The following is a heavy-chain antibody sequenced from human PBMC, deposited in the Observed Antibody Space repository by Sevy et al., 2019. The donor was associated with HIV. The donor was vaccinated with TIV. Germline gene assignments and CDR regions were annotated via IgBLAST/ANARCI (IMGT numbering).Heavy chain of an antibody. Sequence: GGSLRLSCAASGFTFSSYSMIWVRQAPGKGLEWVSSISSSSSYIYYADSVKGRFTISRDNAKNSLYLQMNSLRAEDTAVYYCARDQPSYGDYFFDYWGQGTLVTVSS. CDR1: GFTFSSYS. CDR2: ISSSSSYI. V-gene: IGHV3-21*01. J-gene: IGHJ4*02. CDR3: ARDQPSYGDYFFDY. D-gene: IGHD4-17*01.